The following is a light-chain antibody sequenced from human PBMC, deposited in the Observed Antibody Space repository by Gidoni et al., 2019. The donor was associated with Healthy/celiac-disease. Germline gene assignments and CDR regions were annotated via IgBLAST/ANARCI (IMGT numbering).Light chain of an antibody. J-gene: IGKJ1*01. CDR2: AAS. CDR3: QQSYSTPPT. Sequence: EIQMCQSPSSLSAAVRDRVAIPCRASESISTYLNWYQQQSGKAPKLLIYAASSLQSGVPSSFSGRGSETDFTLTISSLQPEDFATYYCQQSYSTPPTFGQGTKVEIK. V-gene: IGKV1-39*01. CDR1: ESISTY.